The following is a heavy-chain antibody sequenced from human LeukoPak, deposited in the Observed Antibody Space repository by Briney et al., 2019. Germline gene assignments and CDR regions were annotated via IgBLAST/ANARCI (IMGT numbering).Heavy chain of an antibody. Sequence: PGGSLRLSCAASGFTFSSYAMSWVRQAPGKGLEWVSAISGSGGSTYYADSVKGRFTISRDNSKNTQYLQMNSLRAEDTAVYYCARGGSSWYFDYMDVWGKGTTVTVSS. CDR1: GFTFSSYA. V-gene: IGHV3-23*01. CDR3: ARGGSSWYFDYMDV. D-gene: IGHD6-13*01. CDR2: ISGSGGST. J-gene: IGHJ6*03.